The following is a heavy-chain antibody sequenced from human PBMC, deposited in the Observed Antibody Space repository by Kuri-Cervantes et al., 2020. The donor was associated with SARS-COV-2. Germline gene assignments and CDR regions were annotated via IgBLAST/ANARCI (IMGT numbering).Heavy chain of an antibody. J-gene: IGHJ5*02. CDR2: INHSGST. V-gene: IGHV4-4*02. CDR3: ARREVYARFGWFDP. D-gene: IGHD2-8*01. Sequence: SETLSLTCAVSGGSISSSNWWSWVRQPPGKGLEWIGEINHSGSTNYNPSLKSRVTISVDTSKNQFSLKLSSVTAADTAVYYCARREVYARFGWFDPWGQGTLVTVSS. CDR1: GGSISSSNW.